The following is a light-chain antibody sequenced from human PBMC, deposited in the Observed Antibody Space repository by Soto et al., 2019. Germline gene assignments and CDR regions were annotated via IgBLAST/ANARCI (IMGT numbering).Light chain of an antibody. V-gene: IGLV2-11*01. CDR3: SAYTVSRTDV. Sequence: QSALTQPRSVSGSPGQSVTISCTGTSSDVGAYNYVSWHQQHPGKAPKLVIYDVTQRPSGVPDRFSASKSGITASLTISGLQAEDEADYYCSAYTVSRTDVFGTGTKLTVL. CDR2: DVT. CDR1: SSDVGAYNY. J-gene: IGLJ1*01.